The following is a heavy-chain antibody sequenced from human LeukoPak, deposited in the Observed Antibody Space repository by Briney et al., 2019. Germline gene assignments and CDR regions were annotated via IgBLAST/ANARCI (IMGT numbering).Heavy chain of an antibody. D-gene: IGHD5-12*01. V-gene: IGHV1-2*02. J-gene: IGHJ4*02. CDR3: ATDFLPLSIVATSLVDY. CDR2: INPNSGGT. Sequence: GASVKVSCKASGYTFTGYYIHWVRQAPGQGLEWMGWINPNSGGTNYAQKFQGRVTMTRDTSISTAYMELSRLRSDDTAVYYCATDFLPLSIVATSLVDYWGQGTLVTVSS. CDR1: GYTFTGYY.